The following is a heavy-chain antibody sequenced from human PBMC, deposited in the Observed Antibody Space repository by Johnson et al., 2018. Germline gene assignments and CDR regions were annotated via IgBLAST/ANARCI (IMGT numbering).Heavy chain of an antibody. CDR3: ARGEQLKEPYYSYHDMDV. Sequence: VQLVQSGGGLVQPGGSLRLSCAASGFTFSSYNMNWVRQAPGEGLQWVSHISESSSSIFYADSVKGRFTISRDNAKNSGYPQMNSLRNGDTAVYYWARGEQLKEPYYSYHDMDVWGKGTTVTVSS. CDR2: ISESSSSI. CDR1: GFTFSSYN. V-gene: IGHV3-48*02. D-gene: IGHD6-13*01. J-gene: IGHJ6*03.